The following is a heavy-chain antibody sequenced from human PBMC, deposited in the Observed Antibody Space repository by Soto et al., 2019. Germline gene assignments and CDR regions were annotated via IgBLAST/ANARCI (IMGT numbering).Heavy chain of an antibody. V-gene: IGHV3-23*01. CDR3: AKDRGDQRAASNY. D-gene: IGHD6-13*01. CDR1: GFTFSSYA. CDR2: ISGSGGST. J-gene: IGHJ4*02. Sequence: GGSLRLSCAASGFTFSSYAMSWVRQAPGKGLEWVSAISGSGGSTYYADSVKGRFTISRDNSKNTLYLQMNSLRAEDTAVYYCAKDRGDQRAASNYSGQATLVTVSS.